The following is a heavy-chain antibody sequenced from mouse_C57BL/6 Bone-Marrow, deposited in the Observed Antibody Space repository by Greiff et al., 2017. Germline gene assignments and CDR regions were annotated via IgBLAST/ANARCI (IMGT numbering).Heavy chain of an antibody. CDR1: GYTFPSYW. Sequence: VKLMESGAELVKPGASVKLSCKASGYTFPSYWMHWVKPRPGRGLEWIGRIDPNSGGTKYNEKFKSKATLTVDKPSSTAYMQLSSLTSEDSAVYYCARGSNFNYYAMYYWGQGTSVTVSA. CDR2: IDPNSGGT. D-gene: IGHD2-5*01. J-gene: IGHJ4*01. V-gene: IGHV1-72*01. CDR3: ARGSNFNYYAMYY.